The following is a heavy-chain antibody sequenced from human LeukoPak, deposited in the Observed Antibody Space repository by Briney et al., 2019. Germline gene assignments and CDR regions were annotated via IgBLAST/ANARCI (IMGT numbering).Heavy chain of an antibody. CDR1: GGTFSSYA. D-gene: IGHD2-2*01. CDR3: ATPIGYCSSTSCYVAFDI. V-gene: IGHV1-69*13. J-gene: IGHJ3*02. Sequence: SVKVSCKASGGTFSSYAISWVRQAPGQGLEWMGGIIPIFGTANYAQKFQGRVTITADESTSTAYMELSSLRSEDTAVYYCATPIGYCSSTSCYVAFDIWGQGTMVTVSS. CDR2: IIPIFGTA.